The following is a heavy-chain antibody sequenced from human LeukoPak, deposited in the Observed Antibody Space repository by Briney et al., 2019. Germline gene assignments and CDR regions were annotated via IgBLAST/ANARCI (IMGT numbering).Heavy chain of an antibody. V-gene: IGHV1-2*02. Sequence: GASVKVSCKASGYTFTGYYMHWVRQAPGQGLEWMGWINPNSGGTNYAQKFQGRVTMTRGTSISTAYMELSRLRSDDTAVYYCARDQGMDTAQPIDYWGQGTLVTVSS. D-gene: IGHD5-18*01. CDR3: ARDQGMDTAQPIDY. CDR2: INPNSGGT. CDR1: GYTFTGYY. J-gene: IGHJ4*02.